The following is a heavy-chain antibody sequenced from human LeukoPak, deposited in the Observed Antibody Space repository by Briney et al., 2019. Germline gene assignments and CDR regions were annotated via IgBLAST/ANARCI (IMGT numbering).Heavy chain of an antibody. CDR3: ARGGGAAGPRGWFDP. Sequence: SVKVSCKASGGTFSSYAISWVRQAPGQGLEWMGGIIPIFGTANYAQKFQGRVTITADESTSTAYMELSSLRSEDTAVYYCARGGGAAGPRGWFDPWGQGTLVTVSS. J-gene: IGHJ5*02. CDR2: IIPIFGTA. V-gene: IGHV1-69*01. D-gene: IGHD6-13*01. CDR1: GGTFSSYA.